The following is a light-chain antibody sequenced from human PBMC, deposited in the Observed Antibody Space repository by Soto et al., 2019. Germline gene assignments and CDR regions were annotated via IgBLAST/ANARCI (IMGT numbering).Light chain of an antibody. J-gene: IGKJ4*01. Sequence: ELGLTQAPGTLSVPPGERATLSCRASQSVRAYLAWYQQKPGQAPRPLIYDASNRATGIPARFSGSGSGTDLTITISSLEPEDFAVDYCQQRSSWPLTSGGGTKVDIK. CDR3: QQRSSWPLT. V-gene: IGKV3-11*01. CDR2: DAS. CDR1: QSVRAY.